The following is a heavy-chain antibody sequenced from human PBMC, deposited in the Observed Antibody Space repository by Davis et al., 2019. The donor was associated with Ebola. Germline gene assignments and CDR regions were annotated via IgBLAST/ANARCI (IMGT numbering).Heavy chain of an antibody. Sequence: GESLKISCAASGFTFSSYSMNWVRQAPGKGLEWVSYISSSSSTIYYADSVKGRFTISRDNSKNTLYLQMNSLRAEDTAVYYCAKDPRIAVAGKDYWGQGTLVTVSS. CDR2: ISSSSSTI. CDR1: GFTFSSYS. D-gene: IGHD6-19*01. CDR3: AKDPRIAVAGKDY. J-gene: IGHJ4*02. V-gene: IGHV3-48*01.